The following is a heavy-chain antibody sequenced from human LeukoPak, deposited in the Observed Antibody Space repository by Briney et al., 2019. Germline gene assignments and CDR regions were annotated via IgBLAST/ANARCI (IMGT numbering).Heavy chain of an antibody. D-gene: IGHD7-27*01. Sequence: GGSLRLSCAASGFIVSNYEMHWVRQAVGKGLEWVSALGTAGDSFYPGSVKGRFTISRDASKNSLFLQMYDLRAGDTAVYYCARGPPLTGSNFWYFDLWGRGTLVSVSS. V-gene: IGHV3-13*01. J-gene: IGHJ2*01. CDR2: LGTAGDS. CDR3: ARGPPLTGSNFWYFDL. CDR1: GFIVSNYE.